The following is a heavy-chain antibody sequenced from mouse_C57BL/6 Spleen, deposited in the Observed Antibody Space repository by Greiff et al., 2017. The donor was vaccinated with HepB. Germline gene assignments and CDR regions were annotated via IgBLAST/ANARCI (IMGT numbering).Heavy chain of an antibody. D-gene: IGHD2-3*01. V-gene: IGHV1-81*01. CDR2: IYPRSGNT. CDR1: GYTFTSYG. J-gene: IGHJ4*01. CDR3: ARRIDGYTYAMDY. Sequence: QVQLQQSGAELARPGASVKLSCKASGYTFTSYGISWVKQRTGQGLEWIGEIYPRSGNTYYNEKFKGKATLTADKSSSTAYMELRSLTSEDSAVYFCARRIDGYTYAMDYWGQGTSVTVSS.